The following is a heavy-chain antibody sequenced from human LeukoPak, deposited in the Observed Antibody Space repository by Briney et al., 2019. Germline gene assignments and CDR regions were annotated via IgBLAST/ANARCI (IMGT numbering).Heavy chain of an antibody. CDR3: ARGRGSYYDSSGRFDY. CDR1: GGSVSSSNW. CDR2: IYHSGST. D-gene: IGHD3-22*01. J-gene: IGHJ4*02. V-gene: IGHV4-4*02. Sequence: PSETLSLTCAVSGGSVSSSNWWSWVRQPPGKGLGWIGEIYHSGSTNYNPSLKSRVTISVDTSKNQFSLKLSSVTAADTAVYYCARGRGSYYDSSGRFDYWGQGTLVTVSS.